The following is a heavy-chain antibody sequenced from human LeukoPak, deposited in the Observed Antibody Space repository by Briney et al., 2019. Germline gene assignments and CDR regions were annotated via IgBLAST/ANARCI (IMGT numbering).Heavy chain of an antibody. CDR3: ARDRFGRTTHFDY. CDR2: IYYSGST. J-gene: IGHJ4*02. Sequence: LETLSLTCTVSGDSVSGYYWSWIRQPPGKGLEWIGYIYYSGSTNYNPSLKSRVTMSVDTSKNQFSLKLTSVTAADTAVYYCARDRFGRTTHFDYWGQGILVTVSS. V-gene: IGHV4-59*02. CDR1: GDSVSGYY. D-gene: IGHD3-10*01.